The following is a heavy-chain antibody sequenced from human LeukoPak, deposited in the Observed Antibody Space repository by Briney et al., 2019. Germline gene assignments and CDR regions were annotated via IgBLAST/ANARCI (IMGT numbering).Heavy chain of an antibody. CDR2: INPSGGST. V-gene: IGHV1-46*01. CDR1: GYTFTGYS. Sequence: ASVKVSCKASGYTFTGYSIHWVRQAPGQGLEWMGIINPSGGSTSYAQKFQGRVTMTRDTSTSTVYMELSSLRSEDTAVYYCARGGTYYYGSGSRPADYWGQGTLVTVSS. J-gene: IGHJ4*02. CDR3: ARGGTYYYGSGSRPADY. D-gene: IGHD3-10*01.